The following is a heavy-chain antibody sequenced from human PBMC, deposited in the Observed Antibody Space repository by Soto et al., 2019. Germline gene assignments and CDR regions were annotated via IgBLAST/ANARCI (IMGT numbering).Heavy chain of an antibody. CDR1: GGSISSGDYY. J-gene: IGHJ4*02. D-gene: IGHD3-22*01. Sequence: PSETLSLTCTVSGGSISSGDYYWSWIRQPPGEGLEWIGYIYYSGSTNYNPSLRSRITISLDTSMNQFSLKLSSVTASDTAVYYCARLTSMIVGAFDSWAQGTLVTVSS. V-gene: IGHV4-30-4*01. CDR2: IYYSGST. CDR3: ARLTSMIVGAFDS.